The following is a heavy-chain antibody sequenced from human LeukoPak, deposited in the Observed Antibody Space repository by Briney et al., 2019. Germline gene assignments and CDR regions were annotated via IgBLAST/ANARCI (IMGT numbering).Heavy chain of an antibody. CDR1: GFTFGKYW. V-gene: IGHV3-7*03. CDR3: AKIGSYSVLGAYYFDS. CDR2: IKLDGSEK. Sequence: PGGSLRLSCVASGFTFGKYWMSWVRQAPGKGLEWVANIKLDGSEKNYVDSVKGRFTISRDNTKNSLYLQMNSLRAEDTAVYYCAKIGSYSVLGAYYFDSWGQGTLVTVSS. D-gene: IGHD1-26*01. J-gene: IGHJ4*02.